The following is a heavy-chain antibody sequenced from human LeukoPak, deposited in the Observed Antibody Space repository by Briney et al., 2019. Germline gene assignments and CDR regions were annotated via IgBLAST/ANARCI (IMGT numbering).Heavy chain of an antibody. D-gene: IGHD3-9*01. CDR2: ISAYNGNT. V-gene: IGHV1-18*01. J-gene: IGHJ1*01. CDR3: ARADYDILTSFQH. CDR1: GYTFTSYG. Sequence: ASVKVSCKASGYTFTSYGISWVRQAPGQGLEWMGWISAYNGNTNYAQKLQGRVTMTTDTSTNTAYMELRSLRSDDTAVYYCARADYDILTSFQHWSQGTLVTVSS.